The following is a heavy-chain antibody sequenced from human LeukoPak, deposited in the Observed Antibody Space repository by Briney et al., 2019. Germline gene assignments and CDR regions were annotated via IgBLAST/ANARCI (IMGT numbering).Heavy chain of an antibody. CDR1: GFTFSSYT. CDR3: ARAAGYCSSTSNCYFDY. CDR2: ISSTSTYT. V-gene: IGHV3-21*01. D-gene: IGHD2/OR15-2a*01. J-gene: IGHJ4*02. Sequence: PGGSLRLSCAASGFTFSSYTMSWVRQAPGKGLEWVSSISSTSTYTYYADSVKGRFTISRDNAKNSLYLQMNSLRAEDTAVYYCARAAGYCSSTSNCYFDYWGQGTLVTVSS.